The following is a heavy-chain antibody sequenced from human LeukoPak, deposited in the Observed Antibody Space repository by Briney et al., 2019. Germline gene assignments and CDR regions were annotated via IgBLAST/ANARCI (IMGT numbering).Heavy chain of an antibody. CDR3: ARDRWGYSYGGD. CDR2: IKEDGSEK. Sequence: GGSLRLSCAASGFTFGSYWMSWVRQAPGKGLEWVANIKEDGSEKYYVDSVKGRFTISRDNARNSLYLQMNSLRAEDTAVYYCARDRWGYSYGGDWGQGTLVTVSS. V-gene: IGHV3-7*01. CDR1: GFTFGSYW. D-gene: IGHD5-18*01. J-gene: IGHJ4*02.